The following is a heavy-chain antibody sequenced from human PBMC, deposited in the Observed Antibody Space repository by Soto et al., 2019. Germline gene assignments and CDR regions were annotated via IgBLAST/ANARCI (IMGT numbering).Heavy chain of an antibody. D-gene: IGHD6-13*01. CDR1: GFTFDDYA. CDR3: AKDTAAAGMHYYYGMDV. V-gene: IGHV3-9*01. CDR2: ISWNSGSI. Sequence: PGGSLRLSCAASGFTFDDYAMHWVRQAPGKGLEWVSGISWNSGSIGYADSVKGRFTISRDNAKNSLYLQMNSLRAEDTAVYYCAKDTAAAGMHYYYGMDVWGQGTTVTVSS. J-gene: IGHJ6*02.